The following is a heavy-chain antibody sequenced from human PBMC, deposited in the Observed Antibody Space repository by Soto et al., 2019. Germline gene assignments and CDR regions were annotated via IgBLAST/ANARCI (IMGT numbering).Heavy chain of an antibody. CDR1: GGSISSSSYY. CDR3: AMLHYYDSSGYLGDY. D-gene: IGHD3-22*01. CDR2: MYYSGTT. Sequence: SETLSLTCTVSGGSISSSSYYWGWIRQPPGKGLEWIASMYYSGTTYCKPSLKSRVTISVDTSKNQFSLKLRSVTAADTAVYYCAMLHYYDSSGYLGDYCGQGTLLTVSS. V-gene: IGHV4-39*01. J-gene: IGHJ4*02.